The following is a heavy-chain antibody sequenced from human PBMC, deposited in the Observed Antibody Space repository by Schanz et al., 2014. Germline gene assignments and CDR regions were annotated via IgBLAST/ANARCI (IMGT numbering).Heavy chain of an antibody. CDR1: GYNFTSSW. CDR2: IDPSDSYT. D-gene: IGHD6-19*01. Sequence: EVQLVQSGAEVKKPGESLRISCRGSGYNFTSSWITWVRQVRGAGLEWMGRIDPSDSYTNYSPSFQGHVTTSTDKSISTSYLQWTSLKASATAMYYCARNDRDRSGWSGWLDPWGQGTLVFVSS. CDR3: ARNDRDRSGWSGWLDP. V-gene: IGHV5-10-1*03. J-gene: IGHJ5*02.